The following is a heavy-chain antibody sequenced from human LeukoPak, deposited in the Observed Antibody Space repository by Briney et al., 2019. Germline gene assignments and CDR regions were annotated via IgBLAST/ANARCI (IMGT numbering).Heavy chain of an antibody. V-gene: IGHV3-30*04. D-gene: IGHD3-22*01. J-gene: IGHJ3*02. CDR3: ANPTSSGYYTHAFDI. CDR1: GFTFSSYA. Sequence: GGSLRLSCAASGFTFSSYAMRWVRQAPGKGLEWVAVISYDGSNKYYADSVKGRFTISRDNSKNTLYLQMNSLRAEDTAVYYCANPTSSGYYTHAFDIWGQGTMVTVSS. CDR2: ISYDGSNK.